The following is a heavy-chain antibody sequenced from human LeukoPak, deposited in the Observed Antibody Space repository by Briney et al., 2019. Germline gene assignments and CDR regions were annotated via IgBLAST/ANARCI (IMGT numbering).Heavy chain of an antibody. V-gene: IGHV3-53*01. CDR2: IYSGGST. D-gene: IGHD5-12*01. J-gene: IGHJ4*02. CDR3: ASENSGYRAHFDY. Sequence: GGSLRLSCAASGFTVSSNYMSWVRQAPGKGLEWVSVIYSGGSTYYADSVKGRFTISRDNSKNTLYLQMNNLRAEDTAVYYCASENSGYRAHFDYWGQGTLVTVSS. CDR1: GFTVSSNY.